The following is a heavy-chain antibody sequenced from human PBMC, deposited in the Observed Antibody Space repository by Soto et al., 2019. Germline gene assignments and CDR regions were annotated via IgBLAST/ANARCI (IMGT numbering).Heavy chain of an antibody. Sequence: GGSLRLSCAASGFTFSSYGMHWVRQAPGKGLEWVAGISNDGSNKYYADSVKGRFTISRDNAKNTLYLQMNSLRAEDTAVYYCVRTSLVVAAATREDYRGQGTLVTVSS. CDR1: GFTFSSYG. V-gene: IGHV3-33*03. J-gene: IGHJ4*02. CDR2: ISNDGSNK. CDR3: VRTSLVVAAATREDY. D-gene: IGHD2-15*01.